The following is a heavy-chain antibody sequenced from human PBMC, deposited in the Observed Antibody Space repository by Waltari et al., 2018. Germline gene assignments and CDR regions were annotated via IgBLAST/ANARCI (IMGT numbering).Heavy chain of an antibody. J-gene: IGHJ3*02. Sequence: HVQLQASGPGLVKPSETLSLTCSVSGVSISSYHWSWIRPPPGKGLEWIGYIDYRGSPNYNPSVKSRVTMSGDTAKNQFSLKLTSVTAADTARYVGAAGYGSSSVTFEIWGHGTRVTVSS. D-gene: IGHD6-19*01. CDR2: IDYRGSP. CDR1: GVSISSYH. V-gene: IGHV4-59*01. CDR3: AAGYGSSSVTFEI.